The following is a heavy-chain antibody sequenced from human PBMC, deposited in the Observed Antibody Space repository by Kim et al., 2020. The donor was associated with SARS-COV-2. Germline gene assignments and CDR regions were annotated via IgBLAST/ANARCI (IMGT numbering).Heavy chain of an antibody. CDR3: ARGRGGSGGMDV. CDR1: GGSISSGGYY. Sequence: SETLSLTCTVSGGSISSGGYYWNWIRQHPGKGLEWIGYIYYSGSTYYDPSLKSRVTISLDTSKNQFSLRLNSVTAADTAVYYCARGRGGSGGMDVWGQGT. J-gene: IGHJ6*02. V-gene: IGHV4-31*03. D-gene: IGHD3-10*01. CDR2: IYYSGST.